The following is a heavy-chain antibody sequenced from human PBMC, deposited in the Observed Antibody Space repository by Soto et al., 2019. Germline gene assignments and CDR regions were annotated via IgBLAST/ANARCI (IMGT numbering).Heavy chain of an antibody. J-gene: IGHJ2*01. CDR2: ISFDGSSE. D-gene: IGHD3-10*02. Sequence: GKGLEWVAVISFDGSSEYYADSVKGRFTISRNNSKNTLYLQMNSLSAEDSVFFFQAEDGIRDVRSVSAFLLNRSSDL. V-gene: IGHV3-30-3*01. CDR3: AEDGIRDVRSVSAFLLNRSSDL.